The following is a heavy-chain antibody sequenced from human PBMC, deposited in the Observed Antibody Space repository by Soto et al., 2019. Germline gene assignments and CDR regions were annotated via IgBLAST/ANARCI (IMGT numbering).Heavy chain of an antibody. D-gene: IGHD4-17*01. V-gene: IGHV1-69*02. CDR2: IIPILGIA. J-gene: IGHJ4*02. CDR3: ARQYYGGNPADFDY. Sequence: KVSCKASGGTFSSYTISWVRQAPGQGLEWMGRIIPILGIANYAQKFQGRVTITADKSTSTAYMELSSLRSEDTAVYYCARQYYGGNPADFDYWGQGTLVTVSS. CDR1: GGTFSSYT.